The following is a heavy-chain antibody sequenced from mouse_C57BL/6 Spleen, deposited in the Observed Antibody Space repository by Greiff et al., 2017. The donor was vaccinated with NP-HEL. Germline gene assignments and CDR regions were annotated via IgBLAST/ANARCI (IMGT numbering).Heavy chain of an antibody. J-gene: IGHJ3*01. D-gene: IGHD1-1*01. CDR2: ISDGGSYT. CDR3: ARVLTTVVEGIAY. CDR1: GFTFSSYA. Sequence: EVQRVESGGGLVKPGGSLKLSCAASGFTFSSYAMSWVRQTPEKRLEWVATISDGGSYTYYPDNVKGRFTISRDNAKNNLYLQMSHLKSEDTAMYYCARVLTTVVEGIAYWGQGTLVTVSA. V-gene: IGHV5-4*01.